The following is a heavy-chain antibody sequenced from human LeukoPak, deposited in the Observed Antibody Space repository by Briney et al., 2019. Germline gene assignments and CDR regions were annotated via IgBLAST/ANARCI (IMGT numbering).Heavy chain of an antibody. CDR3: ARRYRGFFDY. V-gene: IGHV4-34*01. Sequence: SETLSLTCAVYGGSFSGYYWSWIRQPPGKGLEWIGEINHSGSTNYNPSLKSRVTISVDTSKRQFPLKVNSVTAADTAVYYCARRYRGFFDYWGQGILVTVSS. CDR2: INHSGST. J-gene: IGHJ4*02. CDR1: GGSFSGYY. D-gene: IGHD3-16*02.